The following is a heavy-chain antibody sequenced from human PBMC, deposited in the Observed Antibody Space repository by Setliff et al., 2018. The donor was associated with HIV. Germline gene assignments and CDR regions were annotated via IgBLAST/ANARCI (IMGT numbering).Heavy chain of an antibody. V-gene: IGHV1-18*01. J-gene: IGHJ4*02. CDR2: ISAYNGNT. CDR3: ARNTYYYDSSGSGGCYFDY. CDR1: GYTFTSYG. D-gene: IGHD3-22*01. Sequence: GASVKVSCKASGYTFTSYGISWVRQAPGQGLEWMGWISAYNGNTNYAQKLQGRVTMTTDTSTSTAYMELRSLRSDDTAVYYCARNTYYYDSSGSGGCYFDYWGQGTLVTVSS.